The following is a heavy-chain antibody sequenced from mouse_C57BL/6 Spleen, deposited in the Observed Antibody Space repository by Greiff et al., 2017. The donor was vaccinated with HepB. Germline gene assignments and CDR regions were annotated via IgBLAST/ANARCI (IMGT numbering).Heavy chain of an antibody. Sequence: VQLQQPGAELVKPGASVKLSCKASGYTFTSYWMHWVKQRPGQGLEWIGMIHPNSGSTNYNEKFKSKATLTVDKSSSTAYMQLSSLTSEDSAVYYCASPELSGTPFAYWGQGTLVTVSA. J-gene: IGHJ3*01. CDR1: GYTFTSYW. D-gene: IGHD1-1*01. CDR3: ASPELSGTPFAY. V-gene: IGHV1-64*01. CDR2: IHPNSGST.